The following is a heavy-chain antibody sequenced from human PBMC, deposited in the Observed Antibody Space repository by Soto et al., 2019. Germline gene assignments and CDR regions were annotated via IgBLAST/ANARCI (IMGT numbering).Heavy chain of an antibody. CDR3: ARAVAVPAACDY. J-gene: IGHJ4*02. V-gene: IGHV1-3*05. D-gene: IGHD6-19*01. CDR2: INAGNGNT. CDR1: GYSFTSYA. Sequence: QVQLVQSGAEEKKPGASVKVSCKASGYSFTSYAMHWVRQAPGQRLEWMGWINAGNGNTKYSQKFQGRVTITRDTAASTAYMELSSLRSDDTAMYYCARAVAVPAACDYGGQGTLVTVSS.